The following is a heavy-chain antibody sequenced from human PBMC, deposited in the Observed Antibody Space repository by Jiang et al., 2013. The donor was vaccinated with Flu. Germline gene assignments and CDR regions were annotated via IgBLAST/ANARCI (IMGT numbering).Heavy chain of an antibody. Sequence: GSGLVKPSETLSLTCTVSGGSISSYYWSWIRQPPGKGLEWIGYIYYSGSTNYNPSLKSRVTISVDTSKNQFSLKLSSVTAADTAVYYCARDSKRWQGFAAAFDIWGQGTMVTVSS. CDR3: ARDSKRWQGFAAAFDI. J-gene: IGHJ3*02. D-gene: IGHD4-23*01. V-gene: IGHV4-59*01. CDR2: IYYSGST. CDR1: GGSISSYY.